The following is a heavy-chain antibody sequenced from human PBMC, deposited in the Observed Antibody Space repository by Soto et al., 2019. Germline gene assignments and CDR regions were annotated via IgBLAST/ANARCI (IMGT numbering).Heavy chain of an antibody. J-gene: IGHJ4*02. CDR3: AKDLWFAEFLKLGFDY. CDR2: ISDSGGIT. D-gene: IGHD3-10*01. V-gene: IGHV3-23*01. CDR1: GFTFSSFA. Sequence: LRLSCAASGFTFSSFAMSWVRQAPGKGLEWVSGISDSGGITIYADSVKGRFTISRDNSQNTLYLQMNSLRVEDTAVYYCAKDLWFAEFLKLGFDYWGLGXLVTVSS.